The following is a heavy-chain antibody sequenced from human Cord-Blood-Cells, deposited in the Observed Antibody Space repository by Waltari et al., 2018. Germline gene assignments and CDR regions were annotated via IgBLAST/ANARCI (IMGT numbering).Heavy chain of an antibody. CDR3: AGDGLLQAFDI. V-gene: IGHV4-59*01. CDR1: GGSISSYH. J-gene: IGHJ3*02. CDR2: IYYSGST. D-gene: IGHD2-15*01. Sequence: QVQLQESGPGLVKPSETLSLTCTVPGGSISSYHRSWIRQRPGKGLEWIGYIYYSGSTNYNPSLKSRVTISVDTSKNQFSLKLSSVSAADTAVYYCAGDGLLQAFDICGQGTMVTVSS.